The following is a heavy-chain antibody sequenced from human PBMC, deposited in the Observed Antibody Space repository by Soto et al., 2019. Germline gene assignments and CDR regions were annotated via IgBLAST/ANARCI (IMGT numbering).Heavy chain of an antibody. CDR1: GFTFSSYG. D-gene: IGHD5-18*01. Sequence: GGSLRLSCAASGFTFSSYGMHWVRQAPGKGLEWVAVIWYDGSNKYYADSVKGRFTISRDNSKNTLYLQMNSLRAEDTAVYYCARDTTAMDYYYYYGMDVWGQGTTVTVSS. V-gene: IGHV3-33*01. CDR2: IWYDGSNK. J-gene: IGHJ6*02. CDR3: ARDTTAMDYYYYYGMDV.